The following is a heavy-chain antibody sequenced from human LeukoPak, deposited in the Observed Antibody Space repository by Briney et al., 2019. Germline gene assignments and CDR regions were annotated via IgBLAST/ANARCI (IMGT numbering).Heavy chain of an antibody. CDR2: ISNSGETT. D-gene: IGHD1-26*01. Sequence: GGSLRLSCEAPGFISRDYAMIWVRQAPGKWREWVSVISNSGETTYYDDSVKGRFTISRANYNNTVYQQMDGMLTESTAVYYCAKGQRTDSGYAPGDYWGQGTLVTVSS. V-gene: IGHV3-23*01. J-gene: IGHJ4*02. CDR3: AKGQRTDSGYAPGDY. CDR1: GFISRDYA.